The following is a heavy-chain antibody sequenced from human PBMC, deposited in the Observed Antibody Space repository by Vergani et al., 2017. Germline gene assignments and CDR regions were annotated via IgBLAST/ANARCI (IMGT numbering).Heavy chain of an antibody. CDR3: AKDIQQLGYYYYYGMDV. CDR2: SSGSGGST. J-gene: IGHJ6*02. Sequence: EVQLLESGGGLVQPGGSLRLSCAASGFTFSSYAMSWVRQAPGKGREWVSASSGSGGSTYYADSVKGRFTISRDNSKNTLYLQMNSLRAEDTAVYYCAKDIQQLGYYYYYGMDVWGQGTTVTVSS. CDR1: GFTFSSYA. V-gene: IGHV3-23*01. D-gene: IGHD6-13*01.